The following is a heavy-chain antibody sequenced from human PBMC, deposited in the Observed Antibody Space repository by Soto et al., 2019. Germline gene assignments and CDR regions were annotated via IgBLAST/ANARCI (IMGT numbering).Heavy chain of an antibody. D-gene: IGHD3-22*01. J-gene: IGHJ6*02. V-gene: IGHV3-23*01. CDR1: GFTFSSYA. Sequence: EVQLLESGGGLVQPGGSLRLSCAASGFTFSSYAMSWVRQAPGKGLEWVSAISGSGGSTYYADSVKGRFTISRDNSKKTLYLQMNSLRAEDTAVYYCAKFCYYDSRARTHYGMDVWGQGTTVTVSS. CDR3: AKFCYYDSRARTHYGMDV. CDR2: ISGSGGST.